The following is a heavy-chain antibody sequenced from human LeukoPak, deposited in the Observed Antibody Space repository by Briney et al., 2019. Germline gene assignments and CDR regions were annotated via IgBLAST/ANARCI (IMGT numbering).Heavy chain of an antibody. CDR2: ISAYNGNT. V-gene: IGHV1-18*01. Sequence: AASVEVSCKASGYTFTSYGISWVRQAPGQGLEWMGWISAYNGNTNYAQKLQGRVTMTTDTSTSTAYMELRSLRSDDTAVYYCARERIVVVPAAMDLSWFDPWGQGTLVTVSS. CDR3: ARERIVVVPAAMDLSWFDP. CDR1: GYTFTSYG. J-gene: IGHJ5*02. D-gene: IGHD2-2*01.